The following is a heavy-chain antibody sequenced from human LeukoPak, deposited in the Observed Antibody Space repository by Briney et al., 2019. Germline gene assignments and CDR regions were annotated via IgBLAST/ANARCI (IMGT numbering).Heavy chain of an antibody. D-gene: IGHD2-8*01. CDR1: GFTFSSYA. J-gene: IGHJ4*02. CDR2: ISGSGGST. V-gene: IGHV3-23*01. Sequence: GGSLRLSCAASGFTFSSYAMSWVRQAPGKGLEWVSAISGSGGSTYYADSVKGRFTISRDNSKNTLYPQMNSLRAEDTAVYYCAKYCTNGVCFDYWGQGTLVTVSS. CDR3: AKYCTNGVCFDY.